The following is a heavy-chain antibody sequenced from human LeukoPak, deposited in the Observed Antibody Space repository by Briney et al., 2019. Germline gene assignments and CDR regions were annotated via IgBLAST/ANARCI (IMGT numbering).Heavy chain of an antibody. CDR1: GGSFSGYY. J-gene: IGHJ4*02. CDR2: IYHSGST. V-gene: IGHV4-38-2*01. D-gene: IGHD3-22*01. Sequence: SETLSLTCAVYGGSFSGYYWGWIRQPPGKGLEWIGSIYHSGSTYYNPSPKSRVTISVDTSKNQFSLKLSSVTAADTAVYYCARGNYYDSSGYYFLDYWGQGTLVTVSS. CDR3: ARGNYYDSSGYYFLDY.